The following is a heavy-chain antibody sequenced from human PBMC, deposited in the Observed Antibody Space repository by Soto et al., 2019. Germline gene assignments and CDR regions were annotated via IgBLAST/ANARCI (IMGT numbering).Heavy chain of an antibody. CDR1: GFTVSSNY. V-gene: IGHV3-53*01. D-gene: IGHD6-13*01. Sequence: GSLRLSCAASGFTVSSNYMSWVRQAPGKGLEWVSVIYSGGSTYYADSVKGRFTISRDNSKNTLYLQMNSLRAEDTAVYYCARFRAATGPYYYYGMDVWGQGTTVTVSS. J-gene: IGHJ6*02. CDR2: IYSGGST. CDR3: ARFRAATGPYYYYGMDV.